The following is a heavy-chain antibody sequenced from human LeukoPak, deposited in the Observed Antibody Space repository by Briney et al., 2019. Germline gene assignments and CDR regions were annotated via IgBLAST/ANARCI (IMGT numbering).Heavy chain of an antibody. V-gene: IGHV3-48*01. Sequence: GSLRLSCAASGFTFANYNFNWVRQAPGEGLEWVSYISSTSSTIYYADSMKGRFTISRDNAKNSLYLQMNSLRAEDTAVYYCARDPPHGMDVWGQGTTVTVSS. CDR1: GFTFANYN. J-gene: IGHJ6*02. CDR2: ISSTSSTI. CDR3: ARDPPHGMDV.